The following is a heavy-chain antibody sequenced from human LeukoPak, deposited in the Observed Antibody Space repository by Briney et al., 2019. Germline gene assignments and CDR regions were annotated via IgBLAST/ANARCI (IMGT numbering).Heavy chain of an antibody. V-gene: IGHV3-7*03. J-gene: IGHJ6*02. CDR2: INHNGNVN. CDR3: ARGGGLDV. CDR1: GFTFSSYT. D-gene: IGHD3-16*01. Sequence: GGSLRLSCTASGFTFSSYTMTWARQAPGKGLEWVASINHNGNVNYYVDSVKGRFTISRDNAKNSLYLQMSNLRAEDTAVYFCARGGGLDVWGQGATVTVSS.